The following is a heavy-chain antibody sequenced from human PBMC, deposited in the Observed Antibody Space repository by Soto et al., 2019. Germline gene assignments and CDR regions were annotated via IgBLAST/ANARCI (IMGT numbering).Heavy chain of an antibody. J-gene: IGHJ5*02. CDR3: ASEPSP. CDR1: GASISSGGYY. V-gene: IGHV4-31*03. CDR2: IYYSGST. Sequence: QVQLQESGPGLVKPSQTLSLTCTVSGASISSGGYYWGWIRQHPGKGLEWIGYIYYSGSTYYNPSLKGRVAIPVDTSKNQFSLKLSSVTAADTAVYYCASEPSPWGQGTLVTVSS.